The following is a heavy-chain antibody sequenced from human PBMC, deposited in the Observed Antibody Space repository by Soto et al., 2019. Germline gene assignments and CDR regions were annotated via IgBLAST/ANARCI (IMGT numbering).Heavy chain of an antibody. CDR3: ARSMGLYCSGGSCYGGDWFDP. J-gene: IGHJ5*02. V-gene: IGHV4-59*01. Sequence: QVQLQESGPGLVKPSETLSLTCTVSGGSISSYYWSWIRQPPGKGLEWIGYIYYSGSTNYNPSLMSRVTISVDTSKNQFSLKLSSVTAADTAVYYCARSMGLYCSGGSCYGGDWFDPWGQGTLVTVSS. CDR2: IYYSGST. CDR1: GGSISSYY. D-gene: IGHD2-15*01.